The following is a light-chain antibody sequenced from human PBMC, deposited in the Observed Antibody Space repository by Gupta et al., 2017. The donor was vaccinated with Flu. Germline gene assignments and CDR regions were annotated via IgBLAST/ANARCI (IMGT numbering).Light chain of an antibody. Sequence: AIQMTQSPSSLSASVGDRVTITCRASQGIRNDLGWYQQKPGKAPKLLIYAASSLQSGVPSTFSGSGSGTDFTLTIMSLQPEDFATYYCRQYYDYHRTFGQGTNVELK. V-gene: IGKV1-6*01. CDR1: QGIRND. J-gene: IGKJ1*01. CDR2: AAS. CDR3: RQYYDYHRT.